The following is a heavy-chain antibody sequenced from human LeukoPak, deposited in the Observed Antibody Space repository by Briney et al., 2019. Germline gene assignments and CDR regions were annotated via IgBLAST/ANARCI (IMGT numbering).Heavy chain of an antibody. CDR3: ARGPSLPVPHYYYYYGMDV. CDR2: IYYSGST. J-gene: IGHJ6*02. V-gene: IGHV4-31*03. CDR1: GGSISSGGYY. Sequence: PSETLSLTCTVSGGSISSGGYYWSWIRQHPGKGLEWIGYIYYSGSTYYNPSLKSRVTISVDTSKNQFSLKLSSVTAADTAVYYCARGPSLPVPHYYYYYGMDVWGQGTTVTVSS. D-gene: IGHD2-2*01.